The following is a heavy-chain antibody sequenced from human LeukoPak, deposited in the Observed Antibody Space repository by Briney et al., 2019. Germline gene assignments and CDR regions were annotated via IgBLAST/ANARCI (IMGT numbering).Heavy chain of an antibody. D-gene: IGHD3-22*01. Sequence: GSLRLSCVASGFTFSRYWMTRVRQAPGKGLEWVANIKEDGSEKNYVDSMKGRFTISRDNAKNSLYLQMNSLRAEDTAVYYCARYYYHGDGYSEYAFDIWGQGTMVTVSS. CDR2: IKEDGSEK. CDR3: ARYYYHGDGYSEYAFDI. V-gene: IGHV3-7*01. CDR1: GFTFSRYW. J-gene: IGHJ3*02.